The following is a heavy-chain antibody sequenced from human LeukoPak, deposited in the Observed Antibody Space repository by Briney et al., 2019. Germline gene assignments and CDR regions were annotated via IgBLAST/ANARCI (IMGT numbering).Heavy chain of an antibody. Sequence: GESLKISCKGSGYSFTSYWIVWVRQLPGKGLEWMGIIYPGDSDTRYSPSFQGQVTISADKSISTAYLQWSSLKASDTAMYYCARREGPYSSSSGDFDYWGQGTLVTVSS. CDR2: IYPGDSDT. J-gene: IGHJ4*02. CDR3: ARREGPYSSSSGDFDY. CDR1: GYSFTSYW. V-gene: IGHV5-51*01. D-gene: IGHD6-6*01.